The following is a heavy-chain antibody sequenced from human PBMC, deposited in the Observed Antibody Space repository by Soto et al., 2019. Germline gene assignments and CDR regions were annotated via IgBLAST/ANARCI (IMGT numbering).Heavy chain of an antibody. J-gene: IGHJ4*02. D-gene: IGHD1-1*01. V-gene: IGHV3-74*01. Sequence: PGGSLRLSCAASGFTFSIYSMHFARQVPGKGLVWVSRMSQDGSVISYADSVKGRFTVSRDDAKNTLFLQMDSLRAEDTGIYYCETDLNWKIDYWGQGTLVTVSS. CDR1: GFTFSIYS. CDR3: ETDLNWKIDY. CDR2: MSQDGSVI.